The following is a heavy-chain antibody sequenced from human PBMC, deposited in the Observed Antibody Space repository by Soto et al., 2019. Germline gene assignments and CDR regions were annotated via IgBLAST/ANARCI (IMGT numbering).Heavy chain of an antibody. CDR1: GYTFTSYG. Sequence: QVQLEQSGAEVKKPGASVKVSCKASGYTFTSYGISWVRQAPGQGLEWMGWISAYNGNTNYAQKLQGRVTMTTDTSTSTAHMELRSLRSDDTAVYYCARFMTYYYDSSGYYASDWGQGTLVTVSS. J-gene: IGHJ4*02. CDR3: ARFMTYYYDSSGYYASD. D-gene: IGHD3-22*01. CDR2: ISAYNGNT. V-gene: IGHV1-18*01.